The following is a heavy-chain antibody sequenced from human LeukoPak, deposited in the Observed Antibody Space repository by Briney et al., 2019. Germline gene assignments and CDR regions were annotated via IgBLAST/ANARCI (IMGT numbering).Heavy chain of an antibody. J-gene: IGHJ6*03. D-gene: IGHD5-18*01. CDR1: GYTFTGYY. CDR2: INPNSGGT. CDR3: ARVWSGGYSYGFYYYMDV. V-gene: IGHV1-2*02. Sequence: ASVTVSCKASGYTFTGYYMHWVRQAPGQGLEWMGWINPNSGGTNYAQKFQGRVTMTRDTSISTAYMELSRLRSDDTAVYYCARVWSGGYSYGFYYYMDVWGKGTTVTVSS.